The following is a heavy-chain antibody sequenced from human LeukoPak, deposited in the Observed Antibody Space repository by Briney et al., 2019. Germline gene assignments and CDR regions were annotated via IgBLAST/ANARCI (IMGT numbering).Heavy chain of an antibody. J-gene: IGHJ4*02. CDR2: IYTSGST. CDR3: ARRSHSPSGSPY. CDR1: GGSISSYY. Sequence: SETLSLTCTVSGGSISSYYWSWIRQPPGKGLEWIGYIYTSGSTNYNPSLKSRVTVSGDTSKNHFSLELASVTAADTAVYYCARRSHSPSGSPYWGQGTQVTVSS. D-gene: IGHD3-10*01. V-gene: IGHV4-4*08.